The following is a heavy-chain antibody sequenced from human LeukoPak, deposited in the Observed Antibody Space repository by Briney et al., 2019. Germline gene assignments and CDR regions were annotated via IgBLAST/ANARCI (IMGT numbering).Heavy chain of an antibody. V-gene: IGHV1-3*04. J-gene: IGHJ3*02. CDR2: INTGNDNT. CDR1: GYTFTTYP. D-gene: IGHD5-24*01. CDR3: ARASRDGYRVDAFDI. Sequence: ASVKVSCKASGYTFTTYPMYWVRQAPGQRLEWMGWINTGNDNTKYSQKFQDRITITRDTSTSTTYMELRSLRSDDTAVYYCARASRDGYRVDAFDIWGQGTMVTVSS.